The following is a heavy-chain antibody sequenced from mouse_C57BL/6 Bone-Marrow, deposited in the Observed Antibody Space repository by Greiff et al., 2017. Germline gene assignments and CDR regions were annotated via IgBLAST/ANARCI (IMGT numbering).Heavy chain of an antibody. CDR2: IVPANGNT. V-gene: IGHV14-3*01. Sequence: EVQLQQSVAELVRPGASVKLSCTASGFNIKNTYMHWVKQRPEQGLEWIGRIVPANGNTKYAPKIQGKATMTADTSSNTAYLQLSSLTSEDTAIYYCAFYDYDGRYFDVWGTGTTVTVSS. CDR3: AFYDYDGRYFDV. CDR1: GFNIKNTY. J-gene: IGHJ1*03. D-gene: IGHD2-4*01.